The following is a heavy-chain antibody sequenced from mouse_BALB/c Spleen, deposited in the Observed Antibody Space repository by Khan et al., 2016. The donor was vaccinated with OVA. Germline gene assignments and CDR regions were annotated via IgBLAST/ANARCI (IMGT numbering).Heavy chain of an antibody. CDR3: ARLAYYYNSEGFAY. V-gene: IGHV5-6*01. D-gene: IGHD1-1*02. Sequence: VQLKESGGDLVKTGGSLKLSCAASGFTFSTYGMSWVRQTPDKRLEWVATISSGGHYTYYIDSVKGRFTTSRDNAKNILYLQMTSLRSEDTAIYYCARLAYYYNSEGFAYWGQGTLVPVSA. CDR2: ISSGGHYT. CDR1: GFTFSTYG. J-gene: IGHJ3*01.